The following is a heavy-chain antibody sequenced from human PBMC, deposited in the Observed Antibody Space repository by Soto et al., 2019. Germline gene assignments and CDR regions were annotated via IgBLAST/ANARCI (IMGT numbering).Heavy chain of an antibody. D-gene: IGHD3-10*01. J-gene: IGHJ4*02. CDR2: ISGSGGST. V-gene: IGHV3-23*01. CDR3: AKDRGGERALSY. Sequence: EVQLLESGGGLVQPGGSLRLSCAASGFTFSSYAMSWVRQAPGKGLEWVSAISGSGGSTYYADSVKSRFTISRDNSKNTLYLQMNSLRAEDTAVYYCAKDRGGERALSYWGQGTLVTVSS. CDR1: GFTFSSYA.